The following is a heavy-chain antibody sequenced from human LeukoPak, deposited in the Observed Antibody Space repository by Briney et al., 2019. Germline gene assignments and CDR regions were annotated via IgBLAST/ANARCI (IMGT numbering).Heavy chain of an antibody. Sequence: GASVKVSCKASGYTFTDYYMHWVQQAPGKGLEWMGLVDPDDGETIYAEKFQGRVTITADTSTDTAYMELSSLRSEDTAVYYCATGPGGGGGYYFDYWGQGTLVTVSS. D-gene: IGHD2-15*01. CDR2: VDPDDGET. CDR3: ATGPGGGGGYYFDY. J-gene: IGHJ4*02. V-gene: IGHV1-69-2*01. CDR1: GYTFTDYY.